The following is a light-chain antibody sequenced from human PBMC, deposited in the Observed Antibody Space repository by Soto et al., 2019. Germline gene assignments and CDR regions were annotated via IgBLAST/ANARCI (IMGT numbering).Light chain of an antibody. CDR1: SRAVGAYNY. CDR2: EVT. CDR3: CSYADNNDYV. J-gene: IGLJ1*01. Sequence: SVVTKPPSASGSLGQSVTLSCPGTSRAVGAYNYVSWYQQHPGKAPKLMIYEVTRRPSGVPDRFSGSKSGNTASLNVSGLQAEDEADYYCCSYADNNDYVFGTGTKV. V-gene: IGLV2-8*01.